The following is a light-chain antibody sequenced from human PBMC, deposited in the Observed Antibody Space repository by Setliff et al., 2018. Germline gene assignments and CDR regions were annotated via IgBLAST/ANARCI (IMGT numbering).Light chain of an antibody. CDR2: EVT. V-gene: IGLV2-8*01. CDR1: GGLVGGYNY. Sequence: QSALTQPPSASGSPGQPVTISCTGTGGLVGGYNYVSWYQQHPGKAPRLIIYEVTKRPSGVPDRFSGSNSGNTASLTVSGLQAEDEADYYCTFYSGSNNFFFGSGTKVTVL. CDR3: TFYSGSNNFF. J-gene: IGLJ1*01.